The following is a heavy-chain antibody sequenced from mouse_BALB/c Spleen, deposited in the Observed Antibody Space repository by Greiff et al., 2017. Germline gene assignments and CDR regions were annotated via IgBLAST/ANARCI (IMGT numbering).Heavy chain of an antibody. D-gene: IGHD2-1*01. J-gene: IGHJ3*01. CDR3: ARHDGNYAWFAY. CDR2: ISSGGGST. V-gene: IGHV5-12-1*01. CDR1: GFAFSSYD. Sequence: EGQLVESGGGLVKPGGSLKLSCAASGFAFSSYDMSWVRQTPEKRLEWVAYISSGGGSTYYPDTVKGRFTISRDNAKNTLYLQMSSLKSEDTAMYYCARHDGNYAWFAYWGQGTLVTVSA.